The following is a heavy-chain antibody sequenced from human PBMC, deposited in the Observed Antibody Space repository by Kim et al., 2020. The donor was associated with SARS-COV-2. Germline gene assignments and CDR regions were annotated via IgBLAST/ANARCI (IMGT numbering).Heavy chain of an antibody. V-gene: IGHV3-9*01. CDR3: AKDRTIKSAGDILGSFQH. Sequence: GGSLRLSCAASGFTFGHSAMHWVRQVPGKGLEWVSGITWNSGSKGYVESVKGRFTISRDNAKASLYLQMNSLRAEDTAIYFCAKDRTIKSAGDILGSFQHWGQGTLVTVSS. J-gene: IGHJ1*01. CDR2: ITWNSGSK. D-gene: IGHD5-12*01. CDR1: GFTFGHSA.